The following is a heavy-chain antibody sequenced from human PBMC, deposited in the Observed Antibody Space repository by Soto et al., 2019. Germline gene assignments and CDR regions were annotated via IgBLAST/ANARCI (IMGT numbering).Heavy chain of an antibody. Sequence: SETLSLTCTVSGGSMTSYYWSWIRQPPGKALEWIGHTYHSGNPYYNPSLKSRVIISVDRSKNQFSLKLSSVTAADTAVYYCARDLRFRGFYGMDVWGQGTTVTVSS. V-gene: IGHV4-59*12. J-gene: IGHJ6*02. D-gene: IGHD3-10*01. CDR2: TYHSGNP. CDR1: GGSMTSYY. CDR3: ARDLRFRGFYGMDV.